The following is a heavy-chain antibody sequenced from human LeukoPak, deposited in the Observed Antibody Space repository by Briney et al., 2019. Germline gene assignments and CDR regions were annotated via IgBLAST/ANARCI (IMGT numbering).Heavy chain of an antibody. CDR1: GYTFTSYY. CDR2: INPRGGST. V-gene: IGHV1-46*01. J-gene: IGHJ5*02. Sequence: ASVKVSCKAAGYTFTSYYMHWVRQAPGQGLEWMGLINPRGGSTSYAQKLQGRVTMTRDMSTSTVHMELSSLRSEDTAVYYCARGGAHIVLMVYAENWFDPWGQGTLVTVSS. CDR3: ARGGAHIVLMVYAENWFDP. D-gene: IGHD2-8*01.